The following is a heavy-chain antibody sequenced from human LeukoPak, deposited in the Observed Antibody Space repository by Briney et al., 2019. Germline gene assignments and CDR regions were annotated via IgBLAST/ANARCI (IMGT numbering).Heavy chain of an antibody. CDR1: GFTFAGYA. Sequence: GGSLRLSCAASGFTFAGYAMSWVRQAPGKGLEWVSAISGGGGTTYYADSVKGRFTISRDNSKNTLYLQMNSLRAEDTAVYYCAKGLGCSGGSCPRVYYGMDVWGQGTTVAVSS. V-gene: IGHV3-23*01. J-gene: IGHJ6*02. D-gene: IGHD2-15*01. CDR3: AKGLGCSGGSCPRVYYGMDV. CDR2: ISGGGGTT.